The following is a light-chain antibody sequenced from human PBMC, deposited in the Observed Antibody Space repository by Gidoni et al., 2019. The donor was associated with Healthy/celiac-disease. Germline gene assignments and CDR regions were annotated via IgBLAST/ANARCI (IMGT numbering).Light chain of an antibody. CDR2: GAS. CDR3: QQYNNWPPFT. CDR1: QSVSSN. J-gene: IGKJ2*01. V-gene: IGKV3D-15*01. Sequence: EIVMTQSPATLSVSPGERPTLSCRASQSVSSNSAWYQQKPGQAPRLLIYGASTRATGIPARFSGSGSGTEFTLTISSLQSADFAVYYCQQYNNWPPFTFXQXTKLEIK.